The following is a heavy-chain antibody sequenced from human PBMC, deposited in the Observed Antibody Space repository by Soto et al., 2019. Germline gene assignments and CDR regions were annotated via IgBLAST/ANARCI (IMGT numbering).Heavy chain of an antibody. Sequence: PSETLSLTCSVSGDSISSSNYYWGWIRQPPGKGLEWIVSMHYSGNTYYNPSLKSRVTISVDTSKNQFSLKLSSVTAADTAVYYCARPGYYDSSGYWRSPFDIWGKGTMVTVSS. V-gene: IGHV4-39*01. J-gene: IGHJ3*02. CDR2: MHYSGNT. CDR1: GDSISSSNYY. CDR3: ARPGYYDSSGYWRSPFDI. D-gene: IGHD3-22*01.